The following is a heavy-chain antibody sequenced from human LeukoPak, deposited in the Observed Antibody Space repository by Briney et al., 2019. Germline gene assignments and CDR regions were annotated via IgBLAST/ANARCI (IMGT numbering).Heavy chain of an antibody. D-gene: IGHD3-10*01. CDR1: GGSISSYY. J-gene: IGHJ6*03. V-gene: IGHV4-59*01. CDR3: ARVSYYGSGTSYYYYMDV. Sequence: SETLSLTCTVSGGSISSYYWSWIRQPPGKGLERTGYIYYSGSTNYNPSLKSRVTISVDTSKNQFSLKLSSVTAADTAVYYCARVSYYGSGTSYYYYMDVWGKGTTVTVSS. CDR2: IYYSGST.